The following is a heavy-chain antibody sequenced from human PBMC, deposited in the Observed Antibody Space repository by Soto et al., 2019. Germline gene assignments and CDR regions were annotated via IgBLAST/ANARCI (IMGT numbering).Heavy chain of an antibody. J-gene: IGHJ6*03. Sequence: GASVNGSSKALSYIFPSSGISWARHAPGQGLERMGWISAYNGNTNYAQKLQGRVTMTTDTSASTAYMELRSLRSDDTAVYYCARDGFRRITMVRGVDYYYYYYMDVWGKGTTVTVSS. D-gene: IGHD3-10*01. V-gene: IGHV1-18*01. CDR2: ISAYNGNT. CDR3: ARDGFRRITMVRGVDYYYYYYMDV. CDR1: SYIFPSSG.